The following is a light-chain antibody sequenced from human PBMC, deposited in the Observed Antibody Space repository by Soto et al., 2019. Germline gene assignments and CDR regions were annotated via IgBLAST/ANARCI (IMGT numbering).Light chain of an antibody. CDR3: QQYASSPLT. CDR2: TAS. V-gene: IGKV3-20*01. CDR1: ESVGRNY. J-gene: IGKJ4*01. Sequence: EIVLTQSPGTLSLSPGERATLSCRASESVGRNYLAWYQQKPGQAPGLLIYTASRRATGKPDRFSGSGSGTDFTLTICRLEPEDFAVYYCQQYASSPLTFGGGTKVEIK.